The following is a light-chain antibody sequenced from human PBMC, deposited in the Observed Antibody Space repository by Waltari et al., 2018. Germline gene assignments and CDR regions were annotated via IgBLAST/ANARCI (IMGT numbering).Light chain of an antibody. V-gene: IGLV1-40*01. CDR2: RNS. J-gene: IGLJ2*01. CDR1: SSNIGAGYD. Sequence: QSVLTQPPSVSGAPGQRVTISCTGSSSNIGAGYDVHWYQQLPGTAPKLLIYRNSNRPSGVPDRFSGSKSGTSASLAITGLQAEDEADYYCQSYDSSLRGVFSGGTKLTVL. CDR3: QSYDSSLRGV.